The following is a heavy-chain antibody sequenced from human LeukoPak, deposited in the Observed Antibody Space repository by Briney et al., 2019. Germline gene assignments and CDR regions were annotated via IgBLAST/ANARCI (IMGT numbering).Heavy chain of an antibody. V-gene: IGHV1-69*13. CDR2: IIPIFGTA. CDR3: ARRGPSYYHGMDG. CDR1: GGTFSSCA. J-gene: IGHJ6*02. Sequence: ASVKVSCKASGGTFSSCAISWVRQAPGQGLEWMGGIIPIFGTANYAQKFQGRVTITADESTSTAYMELSSLRSEDTAVYYCARRGPSYYHGMDGLGQGTTVTVYS.